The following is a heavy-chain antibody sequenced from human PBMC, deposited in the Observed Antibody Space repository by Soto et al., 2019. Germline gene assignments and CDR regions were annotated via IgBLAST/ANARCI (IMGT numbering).Heavy chain of an antibody. D-gene: IGHD5-12*01. CDR3: ARDPRRDGYNIFDY. CDR1: GFTFSAYG. V-gene: IGHV3-33*01. CDR2: IWYDGSNK. J-gene: IGHJ4*02. Sequence: QVQLVESGGGVVQPGRSLRLACAASGFTFSAYGMHWVRQAPGKGLEWVAVIWYDGSNKYYADSVKGRFTISRDNSKNTLCLQINNLRAEDTAVYYCARDPRRDGYNIFDYWGQGTPVTVSS.